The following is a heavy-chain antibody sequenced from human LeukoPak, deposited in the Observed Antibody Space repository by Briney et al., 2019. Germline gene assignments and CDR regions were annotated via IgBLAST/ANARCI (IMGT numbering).Heavy chain of an antibody. CDR3: AVQGTTVTTYRLNY. D-gene: IGHD4-17*01. V-gene: IGHV4-39*07. CDR1: GGSISSSSHY. CDR2: IYYSGST. Sequence: SETLSLTCTVSGGSISSSSHYWGWIRQPPGKELEWIGTIYYSGSTYYNPSLKSRVTISLDTSKSQFSLKLSSVTAADTAVYYCAVQGTTVTTYRLNYWGQGTLVTVSS. J-gene: IGHJ4*02.